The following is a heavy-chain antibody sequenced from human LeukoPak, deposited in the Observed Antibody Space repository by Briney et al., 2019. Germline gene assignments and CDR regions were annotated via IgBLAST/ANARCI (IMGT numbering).Heavy chain of an antibody. CDR3: ASVLGL. CDR1: GGSLSGYF. CDR2: INQSGST. D-gene: IGHD6-6*01. J-gene: IGHJ5*02. Sequence: SETLSLTCAVYGGSLSGYFWSWIRQPPGKGLEWIGEINQSGSTNYNPSLKSRVTISVDMSKNQFSLKLSSVTAADTAVYHCASVLGLWGQGTLVTVSS. V-gene: IGHV4-34*01.